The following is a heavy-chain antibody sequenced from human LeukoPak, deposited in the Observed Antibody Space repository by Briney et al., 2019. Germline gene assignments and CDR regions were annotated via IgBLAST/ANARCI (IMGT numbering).Heavy chain of an antibody. J-gene: IGHJ6*02. D-gene: IGHD6-13*01. CDR1: GGSISSYY. V-gene: IGHV4-59*01. CDR2: IYYSGST. CDR3: ARGLRSSSWPTRYYYYYYGMDV. Sequence: PSETLSLTCTVSGGSISSYYWSWIRQPPGKGLEWIGYIYYSGSTNYNPSLKSRVTISVGTSKNQFSLKLSSVTAADTAVYYCARGLRSSSWPTRYYYYYYGMDVWGQGTTVTVSS.